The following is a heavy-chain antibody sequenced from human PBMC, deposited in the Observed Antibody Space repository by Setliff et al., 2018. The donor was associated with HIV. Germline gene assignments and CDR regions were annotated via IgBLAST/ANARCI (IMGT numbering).Heavy chain of an antibody. Sequence: SETLSLTCAVYGGSFSDYYWSWIRQPPGKGLEWIGEINHSGSTNYNPSLKSRVTISVDTSKNQFSLKPNSVTAADTAVYYCARERSLITVRRYFDNWGQGTLVTVS. CDR3: ARERSLITVRRYFDN. D-gene: IGHD1-1*01. V-gene: IGHV4-34*01. J-gene: IGHJ4*02. CDR1: GGSFSDYY. CDR2: INHSGST.